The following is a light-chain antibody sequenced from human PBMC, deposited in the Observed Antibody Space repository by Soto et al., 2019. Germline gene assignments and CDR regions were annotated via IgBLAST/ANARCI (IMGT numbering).Light chain of an antibody. Sequence: EIVLTQSPATLSVSPGERATLSCRASQSVGNNFAWYQQKPGQAPRLLIFATSTRATGVPARFSGSGSGTEFPLTIGTLQSDDFAVYYFQQYGDCPLTFGGGAKVEIE. J-gene: IGKJ4*01. V-gene: IGKV3-15*01. CDR1: QSVGNN. CDR2: ATS. CDR3: QQYGDCPLT.